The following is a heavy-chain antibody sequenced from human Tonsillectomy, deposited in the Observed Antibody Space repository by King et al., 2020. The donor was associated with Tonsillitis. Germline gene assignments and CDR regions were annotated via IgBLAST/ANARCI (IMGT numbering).Heavy chain of an antibody. Sequence: VQLVESGGGLVQPGGSLRLSCAASGFTFRSYWMHWVRQAPGKGLVWVSRINSDVSNTKYADSVKGRFTISRDNAKNTLYLQINSLRAEDTAVYYCARAASYHDSSGYYDYWGQGTLVTVSS. D-gene: IGHD3-22*01. CDR2: INSDVSNT. V-gene: IGHV3-74*03. J-gene: IGHJ4*02. CDR1: GFTFRSYW. CDR3: ARAASYHDSSGYYDY.